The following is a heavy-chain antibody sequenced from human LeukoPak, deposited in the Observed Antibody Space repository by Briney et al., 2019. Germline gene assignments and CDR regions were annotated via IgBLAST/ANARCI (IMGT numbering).Heavy chain of an antibody. D-gene: IGHD5-18*01. CDR2: IYYSGST. V-gene: IGHV4-39*02. J-gene: IGHJ6*03. CDR3: ARDSYGTNYYYYYYMDV. CDR1: GGSISSSSYY. Sequence: SETLSLTRTVSGGSISSSSYYWGWIRQPPGKGLEWIGSIYYSGSTYYNPSLKSRVSISVDTSKNQFSLKLSSVTAADTAVYYCARDSYGTNYYYYYYMDVWGKGTTVTVSS.